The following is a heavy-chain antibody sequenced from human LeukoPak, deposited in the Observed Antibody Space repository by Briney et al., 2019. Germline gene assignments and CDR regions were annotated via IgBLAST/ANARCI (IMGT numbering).Heavy chain of an antibody. J-gene: IGHJ4*02. D-gene: IGHD5-12*01. V-gene: IGHV4-31*03. Sequence: SETLSLTCTVSGDSISSGISYWNWIRHHPGKGLEWIGYISSSGNTYFNPSLKNRVTISADTSKSHFSLNLTSVTAADTAVYYCARDRGPYSGYDSYYFDYWGQGTLVTVSS. CDR2: ISSSGNT. CDR1: GDSISSGISY. CDR3: ARDRGPYSGYDSYYFDY.